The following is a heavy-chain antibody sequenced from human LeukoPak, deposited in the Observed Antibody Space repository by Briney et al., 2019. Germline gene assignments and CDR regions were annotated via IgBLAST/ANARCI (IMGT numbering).Heavy chain of an antibody. V-gene: IGHV4-4*07. CDR1: GGSISSYY. D-gene: IGHD3-3*01. J-gene: IGHJ6*03. CDR2: IYTSGST. CDR3: ARVRGDDFWSGYPYYMDV. Sequence: SETLSLTCTVSGGSISSYYWSWIRQPAGKGLEWIGRIYTSGSTNYNPSLKSRVTMSVDTSKNQFSLKLSSVTAADTAVYYCARVRGDDFWSGYPYYMDVWGKGTTVTVSS.